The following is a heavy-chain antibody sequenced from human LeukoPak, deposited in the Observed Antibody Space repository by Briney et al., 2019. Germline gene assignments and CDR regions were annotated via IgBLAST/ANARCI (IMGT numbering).Heavy chain of an antibody. J-gene: IGHJ4*02. CDR2: IYTGDSDT. CDR1: GYTFTSFF. Sequence: GESLKVSCKASGYTFTSFFIGWVRQMPGQGLEWMGIIYTGDSDTRYSPSFQGQVTISVDKSISTAYLQWRSLKASDTAIYYCARPITGAGTDLGYWGQGTLVTVSS. D-gene: IGHD6-13*01. V-gene: IGHV5-51*01. CDR3: ARPITGAGTDLGY.